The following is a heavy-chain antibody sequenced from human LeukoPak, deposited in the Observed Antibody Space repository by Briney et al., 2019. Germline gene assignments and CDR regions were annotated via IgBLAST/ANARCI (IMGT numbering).Heavy chain of an antibody. CDR3: ARDRLLANAFDI. J-gene: IGHJ3*02. D-gene: IGHD2/OR15-2a*01. V-gene: IGHV3-21*01. CDR1: GFTFSSYS. CDR2: ISSSSSYI. Sequence: PGGSLRLSCAASGFTFSSYSMNWVRQAPGKGLEWVSSISSSSSYIYYADSVKGRFTISRDNAKNSLYLQMNSLRAEDTAVYYCARDRLLANAFDIWGQGTMVTVSS.